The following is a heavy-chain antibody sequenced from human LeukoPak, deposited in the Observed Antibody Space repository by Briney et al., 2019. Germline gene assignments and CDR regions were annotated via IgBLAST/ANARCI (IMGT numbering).Heavy chain of an antibody. D-gene: IGHD5-18*01. J-gene: IGHJ5*02. CDR2: ISGSGGST. Sequence: GGSLRLSCAASGFTFSSYAMSWVRQAPGKGLEWVSAISGSGGSTYYADSVKGRFTISRGNAKNSLYLQMNSLRAEDTAVYYCARGSGDTALYNWFDPWGQGTLVTVSS. CDR3: ARGSGDTALYNWFDP. V-gene: IGHV3-23*01. CDR1: GFTFSSYA.